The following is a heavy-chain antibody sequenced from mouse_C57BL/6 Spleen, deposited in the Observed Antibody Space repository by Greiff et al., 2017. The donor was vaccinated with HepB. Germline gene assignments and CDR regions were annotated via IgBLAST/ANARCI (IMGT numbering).Heavy chain of an antibody. D-gene: IGHD1-1*01. V-gene: IGHV1-64*01. Sequence: QVQLQQPGAELVKPGASVKLSCKASGYTFTSYWMHWVKQRPGQGLEWIGMIHPNSGSTNYNEKFKSKATLTVDKSSSTAYMQLSSLTSEDSAVYYCASGNFNYYGSSYDYWGQGTTLTVSS. J-gene: IGHJ2*01. CDR1: GYTFTSYW. CDR3: ASGNFNYYGSSYDY. CDR2: IHPNSGST.